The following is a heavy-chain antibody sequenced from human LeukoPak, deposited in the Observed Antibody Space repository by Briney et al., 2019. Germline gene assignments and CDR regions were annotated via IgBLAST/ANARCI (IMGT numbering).Heavy chain of an antibody. V-gene: IGHV4-38-2*02. D-gene: IGHD3-10*01. CDR3: ARLKYVLLKPLNHMDV. Sequence: SETLSLTCTVSGYSISSGYYWGWIRQPPGKGLEWIGSIYHSGSTYYNPSLKSRVTISVDTSKNQFSLKLSSVTAADTAVYYCARLKYVLLKPLNHMDVWGKGTTVTISS. J-gene: IGHJ6*03. CDR1: GYSISSGYY. CDR2: IYHSGST.